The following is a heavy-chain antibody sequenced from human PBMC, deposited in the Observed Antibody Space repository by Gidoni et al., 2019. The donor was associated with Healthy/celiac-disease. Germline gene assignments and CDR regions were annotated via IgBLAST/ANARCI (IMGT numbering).Heavy chain of an antibody. V-gene: IGHV4-59*01. D-gene: IGHD2-2*01. CDR1: GGSISSYY. CDR3: ARDLVVVGSYGMDV. CDR2: IYYSGST. J-gene: IGHJ6*02. Sequence: QVQLQESRPGLVKPSETLSLTCTASGGSISSYYWSWIRQPPGKGLEWIGYIYYSGSTNNNPSLKSRVTISVDTSKNQFSLKLSSVTAADTAVYYCARDLVVVGSYGMDVWGQGTTVTVSS.